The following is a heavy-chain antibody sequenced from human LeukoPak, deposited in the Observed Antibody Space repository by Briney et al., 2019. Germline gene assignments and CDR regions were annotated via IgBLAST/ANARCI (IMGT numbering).Heavy chain of an antibody. CDR2: INHSGST. CDR1: GFTVSSKY. V-gene: IGHV4-34*01. CDR3: ARGEADFWSGYPLKFDY. D-gene: IGHD3-3*01. J-gene: IGHJ4*02. Sequence: GSLRLSCAASGFTVSSKYMSWVRQAPGKGLEWIGEINHSGSTNYNPSLKSRVTISVDTSKNQFSLKLSSVTAADTAVYYCARGEADFWSGYPLKFDYWGQGTLVTVSS.